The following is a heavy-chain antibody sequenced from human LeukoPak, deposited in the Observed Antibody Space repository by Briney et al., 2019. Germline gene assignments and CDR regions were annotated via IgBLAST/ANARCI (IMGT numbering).Heavy chain of an antibody. Sequence: PSETLSLTCTVSGGSISSYYWSWIRQPPGKGLEWIGYIYYSGSTNYNPSLKSRVTISVDTSKNQFSLKLSSVTAADTAVYYCARLKTMVRANYGMDVWGKGTTVTVSS. V-gene: IGHV4-59*12. CDR3: ARLKTMVRANYGMDV. CDR2: IYYSGST. J-gene: IGHJ6*04. D-gene: IGHD3-10*01. CDR1: GGSISSYY.